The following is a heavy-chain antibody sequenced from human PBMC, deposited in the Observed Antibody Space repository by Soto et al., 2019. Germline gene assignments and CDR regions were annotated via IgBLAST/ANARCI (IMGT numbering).Heavy chain of an antibody. D-gene: IGHD2-2*01. CDR3: ARVPSVVTPGNDYFGVDV. Sequence: GESLKISCKGSGYSFTYYWIAWVRQRPGKDLEWMGIIYPNDADTRYNPSFQGQVTISADKSISTAYLQWTSLKTSDTAMYYCARVPSVVTPGNDYFGVDVWGQGTTVTVS. V-gene: IGHV5-51*01. J-gene: IGHJ6*02. CDR1: GYSFTYYW. CDR2: IYPNDADT.